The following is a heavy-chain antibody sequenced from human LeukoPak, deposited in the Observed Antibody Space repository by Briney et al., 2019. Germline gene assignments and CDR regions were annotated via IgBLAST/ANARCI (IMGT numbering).Heavy chain of an antibody. CDR2: MNPNGGNT. Sequence: GASVKVSCKASGYTFTSYDINWVRQATGQGLEWMGWMNPNGGNTGYAQKFQGRVTMTRNTSISTAYMELSSLRSEDTAVYYCARCPGRPVRPRSRDVKFDPWGQGTLVTVSS. J-gene: IGHJ5*02. CDR3: ARCPGRPVRPRSRDVKFDP. CDR1: GYTFTSYD. V-gene: IGHV1-8*01. D-gene: IGHD1-26*01.